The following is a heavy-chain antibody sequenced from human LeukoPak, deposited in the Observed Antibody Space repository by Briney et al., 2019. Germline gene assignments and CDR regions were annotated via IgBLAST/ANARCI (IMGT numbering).Heavy chain of an antibody. D-gene: IGHD3-10*01. J-gene: IGHJ6*03. CDR2: INHSGST. CDR1: GGSFSGYY. Sequence: SETLSLTCAVYGGSFSGYYWSWIRQPPGKGLEWIGEINHSGSTNYNPSLKSRVTISVDTSKNQFSLKLSSVTAADTAVYYCARGRPSITMVRGVIFRYYMDVWGKGTTVTVSS. CDR3: ARGRPSITMVRGVIFRYYMDV. V-gene: IGHV4-34*01.